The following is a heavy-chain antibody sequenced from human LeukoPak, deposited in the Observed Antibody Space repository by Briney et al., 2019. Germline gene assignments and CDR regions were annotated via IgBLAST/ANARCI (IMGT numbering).Heavy chain of an antibody. CDR1: GFTFSSYA. Sequence: GGSLRLSCAASGFTFSSYAMSWVRQAPGKGLEWVSAISGSGGSTYYADSVKGRFTISRDNSRNTLFLQMNTLRAEDTAVYYCVKDARRTSGWYFFDYWGHGTRVTVSS. V-gene: IGHV3-23*01. CDR3: VKDARRTSGWYFFDY. J-gene: IGHJ4*01. D-gene: IGHD6-19*01. CDR2: ISGSGGST.